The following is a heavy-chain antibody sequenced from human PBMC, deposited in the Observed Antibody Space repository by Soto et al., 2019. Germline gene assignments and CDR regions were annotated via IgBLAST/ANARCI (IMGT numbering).Heavy chain of an antibody. Sequence: GGSLSLSCAPSGFTFSSYSPNWVRQAPGKGLEWVSYISSSSSTIYYADSVKGRFTISRDNAKNSLYLQMNSLRAEDTAVYYCARDRVRASDAFDIWGQGTMVTVSS. J-gene: IGHJ3*02. CDR2: ISSSSSTI. CDR3: ARDRVRASDAFDI. V-gene: IGHV3-48*01. CDR1: GFTFSSYS.